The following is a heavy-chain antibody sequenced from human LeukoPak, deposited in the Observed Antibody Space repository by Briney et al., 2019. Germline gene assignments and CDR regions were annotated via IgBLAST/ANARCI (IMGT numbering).Heavy chain of an antibody. CDR3: AKVRRATTGLDY. CDR1: GFTFSSYG. Sequence: GGSPRLSCAASGFTFSSYGMHWVRQAPGKGLEWVAFIRYDGSNKYYADSVKGRFTISRDNSKNTLYLQMNSLRAEDTAVYYCAKVRRATTGLDYWGQGTLVTVSS. D-gene: IGHD1-26*01. CDR2: IRYDGSNK. V-gene: IGHV3-30*02. J-gene: IGHJ4*02.